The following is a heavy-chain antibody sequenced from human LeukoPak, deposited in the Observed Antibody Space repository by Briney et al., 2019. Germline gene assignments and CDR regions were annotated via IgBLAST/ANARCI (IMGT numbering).Heavy chain of an antibody. V-gene: IGHV4-38-2*01. CDR3: ARTGYYDFWSGYYDY. J-gene: IGHJ4*02. CDR1: GYSISSGYY. D-gene: IGHD3-3*01. CDR2: IYHSEST. Sequence: SETLSLTCAVSGYSISSGYYWGWIRQPPGKGLEWIGSIYHSESTYYNPSLKSRVTISVDTSKNQLSLKLSSVTAADTAVYYCARTGYYDFWSGYYDYWGQGTLVTVSS.